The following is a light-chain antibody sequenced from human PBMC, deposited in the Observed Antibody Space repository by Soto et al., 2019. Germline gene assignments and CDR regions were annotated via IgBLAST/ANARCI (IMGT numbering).Light chain of an antibody. CDR1: SSNIGSDY. Sequence: QPVLTQPPSVSGTPGQRVTISCSGSSSNIGSDYVYWFQQLPGTAPKVLIYRNNQRPSGVPERFSGSKSGTSASLAISGLRSEDEADYYCAAWDDSLSGRVFGGGTKLTGL. V-gene: IGLV1-47*01. J-gene: IGLJ3*02. CDR2: RNN. CDR3: AAWDDSLSGRV.